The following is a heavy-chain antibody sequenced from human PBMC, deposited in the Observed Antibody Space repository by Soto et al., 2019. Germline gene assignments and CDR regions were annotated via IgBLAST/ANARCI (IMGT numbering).Heavy chain of an antibody. CDR3: ARAPYPVFDC. V-gene: IGHV3-64*04. J-gene: IGHJ4*02. Sequence: GGSLRLSCAASGFTLSGYAMDWVRQAQGKGLEYVSRISSNGISTYYADSVKGRFTISRDNARNTLYLQMNSLRADDTAVYYCARAPYPVFDCWHRATLVTVSS. CDR1: GFTLSGYA. CDR2: ISSNGIST.